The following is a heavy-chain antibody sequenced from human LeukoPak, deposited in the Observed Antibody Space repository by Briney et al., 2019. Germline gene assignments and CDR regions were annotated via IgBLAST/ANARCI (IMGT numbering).Heavy chain of an antibody. J-gene: IGHJ5*02. V-gene: IGHV1-2*06. CDR2: TNPNSGGT. CDR3: ARVRHSTYYYDSSGYYPNWFDP. CDR1: GYTFTGYY. Sequence: ASVKVSCKASGYTFTGYYMHWVRQAPGQGLEWMGRTNPNSGGTNYAQKFQGRVTMTRDTSISTAYMELSRLRSDDTAVYYCARVRHSTYYYDSSGYYPNWFDPWGQGTLVTVSS. D-gene: IGHD3-22*01.